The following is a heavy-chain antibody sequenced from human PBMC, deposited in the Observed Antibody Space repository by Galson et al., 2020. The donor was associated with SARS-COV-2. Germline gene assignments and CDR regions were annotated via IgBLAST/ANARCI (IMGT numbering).Heavy chain of an antibody. V-gene: IGHV4-39*07. D-gene: IGHD3-9*01. Sequence: SETLSLTCTVSGGSISSSSYYWGWIRQPPGKGLEWIGSIYYSGSTYYNPSLKSRVTISVDTSKNQFSLKLSSVTAADTAVYYCARMSLDWLPRRVRYFDLWGRGTLVTVSS. CDR1: GGSISSSSYY. J-gene: IGHJ2*01. CDR3: ARMSLDWLPRRVRYFDL. CDR2: IYYSGST.